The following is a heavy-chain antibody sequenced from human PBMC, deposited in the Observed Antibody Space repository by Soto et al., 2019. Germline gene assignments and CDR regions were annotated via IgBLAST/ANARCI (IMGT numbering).Heavy chain of an antibody. Sequence: SVKVSCKASGGTFSSYAISWVRQAPGQGLEWMGGIIPIFGTANYAQKFQGRVTITADESTSTAYMELSSLRSEDTAVYYCARDPHYYGSGSYLDYWGQGTLGTVSS. J-gene: IGHJ4*02. D-gene: IGHD3-10*01. CDR3: ARDPHYYGSGSYLDY. V-gene: IGHV1-69*13. CDR1: GGTFSSYA. CDR2: IIPIFGTA.